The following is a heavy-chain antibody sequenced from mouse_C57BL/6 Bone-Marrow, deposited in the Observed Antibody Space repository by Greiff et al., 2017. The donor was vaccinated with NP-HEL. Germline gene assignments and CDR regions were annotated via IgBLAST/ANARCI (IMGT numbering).Heavy chain of an antibody. D-gene: IGHD2-14*01. CDR2: IYPGSGST. CDR3: ARFEYDGGRFDY. Sequence: QVQLQQPGAELVKPGASVKMSCKASGYTFTSYWITWVKQRPGQGLEWIGDIYPGSGSTNYNEKFKSKATLTVDTSSSTAYMQLSSLTSEDSAVYYCARFEYDGGRFDYWGQGTTLTVSS. V-gene: IGHV1-55*01. CDR1: GYTFTSYW. J-gene: IGHJ2*01.